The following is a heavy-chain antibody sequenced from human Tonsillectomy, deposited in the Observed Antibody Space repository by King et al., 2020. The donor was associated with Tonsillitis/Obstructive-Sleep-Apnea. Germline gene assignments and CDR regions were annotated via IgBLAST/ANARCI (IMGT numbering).Heavy chain of an antibody. CDR1: GGSFSNYY. J-gene: IGHJ6*03. Sequence: VQLQQWGAGLLKPSETLSLTCAVYGGSFSNYYWSWIRQPPGKGLEWVGEINLSGNTNYNPSLKSRVTISVDTSKNQFSLRLSSVTAADTAVYYCARGRGTVTTNYYYYYMDVWGKGTAVTVSS. CDR2: INLSGNT. V-gene: IGHV4-34*01. CDR3: ARGRGTVTTNYYYYYMDV. D-gene: IGHD4-17*01.